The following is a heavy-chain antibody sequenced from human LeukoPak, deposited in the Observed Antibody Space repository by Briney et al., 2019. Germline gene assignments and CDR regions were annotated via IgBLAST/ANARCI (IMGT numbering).Heavy chain of an antibody. V-gene: IGHV1-46*01. Sequence: ASVKVSCKASGYTFTSYYMHWVRQAPGQGLEWMGIINSSGGSTSYAQKFQGRVTMTRDMSTSTVYMELSSLRSEDTAVYYCARVPVRDFWSGYQFDYWGQGTLVTVSS. CDR2: INSSGGST. D-gene: IGHD3-3*01. CDR1: GYTFTSYY. CDR3: ARVPVRDFWSGYQFDY. J-gene: IGHJ4*02.